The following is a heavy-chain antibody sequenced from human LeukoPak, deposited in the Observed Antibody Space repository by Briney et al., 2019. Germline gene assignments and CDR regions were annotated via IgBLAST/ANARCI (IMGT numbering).Heavy chain of an antibody. CDR2: ISGSGGST. V-gene: IGHV3-23*01. CDR1: GFTFSSYA. CDR3: AKRKYQLLDAGPGMDV. J-gene: IGHJ6*02. D-gene: IGHD2-2*01. Sequence: GGSLRLSCAASGFTFSSYAMSWVRQAPGKGLEWVSAISGSGGSTYYADSVKGRFTISRDNSKNTLYLQMNSLRAEDTAVYYCAKRKYQLLDAGPGMDVWGQGTTVTVSS.